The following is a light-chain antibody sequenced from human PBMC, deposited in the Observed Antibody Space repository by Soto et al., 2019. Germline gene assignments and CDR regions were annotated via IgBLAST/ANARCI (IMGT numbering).Light chain of an antibody. J-gene: IGKJ3*01. CDR3: QQYGSSSFA. CDR1: QSISGTY. CDR2: GAS. V-gene: IGKV3-20*01. Sequence: ETVLTQSPGTLSLSPGERATLSCRARQSISGTYLAWYQKKPGQAPRLLLYGASSRATGIPDRFSGSGYGTDFPLTISRLEPEDCAEYYCQQYGSSSFAFGPGTKVEIK.